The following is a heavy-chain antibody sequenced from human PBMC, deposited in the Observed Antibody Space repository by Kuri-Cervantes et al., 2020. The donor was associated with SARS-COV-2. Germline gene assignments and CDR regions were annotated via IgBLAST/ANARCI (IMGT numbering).Heavy chain of an antibody. J-gene: IGHJ5*02. V-gene: IGHV1-18*01. CDR1: GYTFTSSG. CDR3: ARSLGWGVVNGVLDP. CDR2: FDPEDGET. Sequence: ASAKIFCKASGYTFTSSGISWVRQAPGKGVEWMGGFDPEDGETIYAQKFQGRVTITRDTSISTASMDLSRLRSDDTAVYYCARSLGWGVVNGVLDPWGQGTLVTVSS. D-gene: IGHD3-3*01.